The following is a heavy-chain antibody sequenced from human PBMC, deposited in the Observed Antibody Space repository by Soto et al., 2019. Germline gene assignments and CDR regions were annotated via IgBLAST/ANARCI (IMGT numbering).Heavy chain of an antibody. V-gene: IGHV4-31*03. D-gene: IGHD5-18*01. Sequence: TLSLTCTVSGGSISSGGYYWSWIRQHPGKGLEWIGYIYYSGSTYYNPSLKSRVTISVDTSKNQFSLKLSSVTAADTAVYYCARGGYSYGGNFDYWGQGTLVTVSS. CDR1: GGSISSGGYY. CDR2: IYYSGST. CDR3: ARGGYSYGGNFDY. J-gene: IGHJ4*02.